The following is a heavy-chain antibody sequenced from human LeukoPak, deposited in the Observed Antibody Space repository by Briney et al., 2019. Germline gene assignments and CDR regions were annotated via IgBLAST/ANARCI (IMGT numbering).Heavy chain of an antibody. CDR3: AKEYSGYDFDY. CDR1: GFTLRSYD. V-gene: IGHV3-23*01. CDR2: TSGSGVNS. D-gene: IGHD5-12*01. J-gene: IGHJ4*02. Sequence: PGGSLRLSCAASGFTLRSYDMSWVRQAPGKWLEWVATSGSGVNSYYADSVRGRFTISRDNSQNTLYLQMDSLRAEYTALYYCAKEYSGYDFDYWGQGTLVTVSS.